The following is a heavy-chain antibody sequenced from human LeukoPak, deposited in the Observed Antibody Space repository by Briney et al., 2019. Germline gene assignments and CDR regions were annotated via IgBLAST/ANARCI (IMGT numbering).Heavy chain of an antibody. CDR1: GFPLSTSGVG. CDR3: AHMTDESSYSDSSGLSLDY. J-gene: IGHJ4*02. V-gene: IGHV2-5*02. CDR2: IFWDDDK. D-gene: IGHD3-22*01. Sequence: SGPTLVNPTETLTLTCAFSGFPLSTSGVGVGWIRQPPGKALEWLAVIFWDDDKRYSPSLKSRLTITKDTSKVQVVLTMTNMDPVDTATYYCAHMTDESSYSDSSGLSLDYWGQGTLVTVSS.